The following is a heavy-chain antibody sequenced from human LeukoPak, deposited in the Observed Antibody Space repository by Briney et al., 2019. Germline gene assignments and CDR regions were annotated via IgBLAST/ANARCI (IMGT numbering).Heavy chain of an antibody. CDR2: INHSGST. J-gene: IGHJ4*02. CDR1: GGSFSGYY. Sequence: SETLSLTCAVYGGSFSGYYWSWIRHPPGKGLEWIGEINHSGSTNYNPSLKSRVTISLDTSKNQFSLKLNSVTAADTAVYYCARGRGIVGAPGDYWGQGTLVTVSS. D-gene: IGHD1-26*01. CDR3: ARGRGIVGAPGDY. V-gene: IGHV4-34*01.